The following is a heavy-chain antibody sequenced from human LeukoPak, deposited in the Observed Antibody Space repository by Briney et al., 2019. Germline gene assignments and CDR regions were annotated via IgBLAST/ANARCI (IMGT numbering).Heavy chain of an antibody. V-gene: IGHV4-34*01. CDR3: AVGRLWFGETRDYYYYMDV. CDR1: GGSVSGYY. Sequence: PSETLSLTCAVYGGSVSGYYWSWIRQPPGKGREWIGEINHSGSTNYNPSLKSRVTISGDTSKNQFSLKLSSVTAADTAVYYCAVGRLWFGETRDYYYYMDVWGKGTTVTVSS. J-gene: IGHJ6*03. D-gene: IGHD3-10*01. CDR2: INHSGST.